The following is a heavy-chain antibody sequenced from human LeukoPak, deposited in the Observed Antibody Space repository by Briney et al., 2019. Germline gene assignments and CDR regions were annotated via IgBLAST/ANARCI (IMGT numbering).Heavy chain of an antibody. J-gene: IGHJ6*03. CDR3: ARDYLGSSWSYYYYYYMDV. CDR2: INPNSGGT. CDR1: GYTFTGYY. Sequence: ASVKVSCKASGYTFTGYYMHWVRQAPGQGLEWMGWINPNSGGTNYAQKLQGRVTMTTDTSTSTAYMELRSLRSDDTAVYCCARDYLGSSWSYYYYYYMDVWGKGTTVTVSS. D-gene: IGHD6-13*01. V-gene: IGHV1-2*02.